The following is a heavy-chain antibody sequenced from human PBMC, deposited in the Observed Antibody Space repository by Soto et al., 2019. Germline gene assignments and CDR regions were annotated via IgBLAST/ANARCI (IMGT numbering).Heavy chain of an antibody. D-gene: IGHD1-1*01. CDR3: TTERCTGTNCYVKNAFDV. Sequence: EVQLVESGGGLVEPGGSLRLSCAASGFTFNDAWMTWVRQGPGKGLEWVGRIKTIAGGGTTDYTAPVKGRFTISRDDSKNTVYLQMNSLKIVDTAVYYCTTERCTGTNCYVKNAFDVWGQGTMVTVSS. CDR1: GFTFNDAW. J-gene: IGHJ3*01. CDR2: IKTIAGGGTT. V-gene: IGHV3-15*01.